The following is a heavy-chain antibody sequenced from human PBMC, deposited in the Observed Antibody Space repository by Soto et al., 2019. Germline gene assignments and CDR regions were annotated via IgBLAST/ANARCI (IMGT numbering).Heavy chain of an antibody. CDR1: GGSISSSSYY. Sequence: QLQLQESGPGLVKPSETLSLTCTVSGGSISSSSYYWGWIRQPPGKGLEWIGSIYYSGSTYYNPSLKSRVTISVDTSKNQFSLKLSSVTAADTAVYYCARHSHPFQVVNWFDPWGQGTLVTVSS. J-gene: IGHJ5*02. CDR2: IYYSGST. V-gene: IGHV4-39*01. CDR3: ARHSHPFQVVNWFDP.